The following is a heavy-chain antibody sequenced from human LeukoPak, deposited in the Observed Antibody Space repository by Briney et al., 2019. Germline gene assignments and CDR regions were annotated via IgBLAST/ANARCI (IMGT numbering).Heavy chain of an antibody. CDR3: ARETNGDSYYYYYGMDV. V-gene: IGHV3-30*02. D-gene: IGHD4-17*01. CDR2: IRYNGNNQ. Sequence: GGSLRLSCAASGFTFSSYGMHWVRQAPGKGLEWVAFIRYNGNNQFYADSVKGRFTISRDNAKNSLYLQMNSLRAEDTAVYYCARETNGDSYYYYYGMDVWGQGTTVTVSS. J-gene: IGHJ6*02. CDR1: GFTFSSYG.